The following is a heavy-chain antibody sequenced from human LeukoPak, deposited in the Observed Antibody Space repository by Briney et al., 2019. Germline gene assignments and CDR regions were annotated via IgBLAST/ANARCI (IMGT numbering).Heavy chain of an antibody. D-gene: IGHD2-8*01. CDR3: ASMLWNWYFDL. Sequence: GGSLRLSCAASGFTFSSYGMHWVRQAPGKGLEWVAVISYDGSNKYYADSVKGRFTISRDNSKNTLYLQMNSLRAEDTAVYSCASMLWNWYFDLWGRGTLVTVSS. CDR2: ISYDGSNK. J-gene: IGHJ2*01. CDR1: GFTFSSYG. V-gene: IGHV3-30*03.